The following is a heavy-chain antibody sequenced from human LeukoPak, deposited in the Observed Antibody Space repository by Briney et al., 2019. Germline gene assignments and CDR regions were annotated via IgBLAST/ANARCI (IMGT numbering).Heavy chain of an antibody. Sequence: PSETLSLTCAVYGGSFSGYYWSGIREPPGKGLEWNGEINHSGSTNYNPSLKSRVTISVDTSKNQFSLKLSSVTAADTAVYYCARGRSSSSWYFGPPFDYWGQGTLVTVSS. CDR1: GGSFSGYY. D-gene: IGHD6-13*01. J-gene: IGHJ4*02. CDR2: INHSGST. V-gene: IGHV4-34*01. CDR3: ARGRSSSSWYFGPPFDY.